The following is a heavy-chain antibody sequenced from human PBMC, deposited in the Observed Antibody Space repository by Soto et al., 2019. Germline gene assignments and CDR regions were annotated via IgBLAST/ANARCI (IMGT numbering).Heavy chain of an antibody. CDR2: INWNGAST. V-gene: IGHV3-20*04. Sequence: PGGSLRLSCAASGFTFDDYGMSWVRKVPGKGLEWVSGINWNGASTGYADSVKGRFTISRDSAKTSLYLQMNSLRAEDTALYYCARENEYTSGSVSDYWGQGTLVTVS. D-gene: IGHD5-18*01. CDR3: ARENEYTSGSVSDY. CDR1: GFTFDDYG. J-gene: IGHJ4*02.